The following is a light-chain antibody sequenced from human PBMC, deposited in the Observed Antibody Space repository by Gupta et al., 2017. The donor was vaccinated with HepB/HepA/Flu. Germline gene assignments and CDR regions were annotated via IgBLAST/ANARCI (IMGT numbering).Light chain of an antibody. Sequence: EIVLTQSPGTLSLSPGERATLSCRASQSVSSTYLAWYQQKPGQAPRLLIYGASSTATGLPDRFSGSGSGTDFTLTISIRDPDDFAVYYCQQECSSPYTFGQGTKLEIK. CDR1: QSVSSTY. J-gene: IGKJ2*01. CDR2: GAS. V-gene: IGKV3-20*01. CDR3: QQECSSPYT.